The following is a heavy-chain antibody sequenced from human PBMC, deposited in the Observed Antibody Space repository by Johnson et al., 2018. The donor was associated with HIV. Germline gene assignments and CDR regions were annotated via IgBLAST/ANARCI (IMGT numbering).Heavy chain of an antibody. CDR2: VSYDGSNK. J-gene: IGHJ3*02. CDR3: ARDPVQGYSYGPTHDAFDI. CDR1: GFTFSIYA. V-gene: IGHV3-30*04. D-gene: IGHD5-18*01. Sequence: QVQLVESGGGVVQPGRSLRLSCAASGFTFSIYAIHWVRQAPGKGLEWVAVVSYDGSNKYLADSVKGRFTISRDNSKNTLYLQMNSLRAEDMAVYYCARDPVQGYSYGPTHDAFDIWGQGTMVTVSS.